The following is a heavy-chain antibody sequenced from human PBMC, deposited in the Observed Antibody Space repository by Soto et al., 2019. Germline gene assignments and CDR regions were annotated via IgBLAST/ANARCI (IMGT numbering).Heavy chain of an antibody. J-gene: IGHJ4*02. CDR3: AKGADGCSSTSCFFDY. V-gene: IGHV3-30*18. CDR1: GFTFSSYG. Sequence: QVQLVESGGGVVQPRRSLRLSCAASGFTFSSYGMHWVRQAPGKGLEWVAVISYDGSNKYYADSVKGRFTISRDNSKNTLYLQMNSLRAEDTAVYYCAKGADGCSSTSCFFDYWGQGTLVTVSS. D-gene: IGHD2-2*01. CDR2: ISYDGSNK.